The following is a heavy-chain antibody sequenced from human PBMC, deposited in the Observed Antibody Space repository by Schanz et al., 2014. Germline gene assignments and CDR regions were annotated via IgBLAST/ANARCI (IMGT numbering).Heavy chain of an antibody. J-gene: IGHJ4*02. CDR2: ISGSGGST. CDR3: AKSLESCPGGRCSRGYFDY. D-gene: IGHD2-8*02. V-gene: IGHV3-23*01. CDR1: GFTFSSYA. Sequence: EVQLLESGGGLVQPGGSLRLSCAASGFTFSSYAMSWVRQAPGKGLEWVSAISGSGGSTYYADSVKGRFTISRDNFKGALYLQMSSLRAEDTAVYYCAKSLESCPGGRCSRGYFDYWGQGTLVIVSS.